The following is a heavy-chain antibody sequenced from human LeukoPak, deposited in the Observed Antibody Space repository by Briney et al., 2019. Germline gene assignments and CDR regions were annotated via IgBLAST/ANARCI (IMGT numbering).Heavy chain of an antibody. V-gene: IGHV4-59*01. CDR3: ARSITIFGVVD. Sequence: SETLSLTCTVSGGCISSYYWSWIRQPPGKGLEWIGYIYYSGSTNYNPSLKSRVTISVDTSKNQFSLKLSSVTAADAAVYYCARSITIFGVVDWGQGTLVTVSS. J-gene: IGHJ4*02. CDR2: IYYSGST. CDR1: GGCISSYY. D-gene: IGHD3-3*01.